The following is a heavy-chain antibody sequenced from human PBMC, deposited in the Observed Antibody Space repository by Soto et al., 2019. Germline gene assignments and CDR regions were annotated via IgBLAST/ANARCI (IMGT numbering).Heavy chain of an antibody. D-gene: IGHD2-21*02. CDR1: GGSFSCFY. CDR2: INHSGTI. J-gene: IGHJ6*02. Sequence: SGTLSLTCAVSGGSFSCFYWTWIRQPPGEGLEWIGEINHSGTINFNPSLRSRLTISLDSSKKHFSLKLTSLTAADAAGYYCARADRTLVTSYGLDVWGQGTTVTVSS. V-gene: IGHV4-34*01. CDR3: ARADRTLVTSYGLDV.